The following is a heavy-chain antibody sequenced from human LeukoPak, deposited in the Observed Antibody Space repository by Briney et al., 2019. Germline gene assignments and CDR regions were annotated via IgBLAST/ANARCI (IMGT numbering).Heavy chain of an antibody. CDR1: GYTFTGYC. CDR3: ASHYYDSSGYIGLDY. Sequence: GASVKVSCKASGYTFTGYCMHWVRQAPGQGLEWMGWINPNSGGTNYAQKFQGRVTMTRDTSISTAYMELSRLRSDDTAVYYCASHYYDSSGYIGLDYWGQGTLVTVSS. D-gene: IGHD3-22*01. CDR2: INPNSGGT. V-gene: IGHV1-2*02. J-gene: IGHJ4*02.